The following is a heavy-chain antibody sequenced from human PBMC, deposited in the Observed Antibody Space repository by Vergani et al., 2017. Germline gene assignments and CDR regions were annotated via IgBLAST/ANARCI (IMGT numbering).Heavy chain of an antibody. CDR3: ATVTMVRGVKD. CDR1: GGSFSGYY. V-gene: IGHV4-34*01. J-gene: IGHJ4*02. Sequence: QVQLQQWGAGLLKPSETLSLTCAVYGGSFSGYYWSWIRQPPGKGLEWIGEINHSGSTNYNPSLKSRVTISVDTSKNQFSLKLSSVTAADTAVYYCATVTMVRGVKDWGQGTLVTVSS. CDR2: INHSGST. D-gene: IGHD3-10*01.